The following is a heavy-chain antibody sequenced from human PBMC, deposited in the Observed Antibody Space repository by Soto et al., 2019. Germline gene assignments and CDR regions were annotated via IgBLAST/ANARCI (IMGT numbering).Heavy chain of an antibody. Sequence: QVQLQESGPGLVKPSETLSLTCTVSGVSISNFYWNWIRQPPGKGLEWIGNVPYSGSTHYNPSVTSRVPTPVVTAKNHLSLNLSSVTAAGRAVEYCVWHKDAGSDRWGMDVWGHGTTVPVSS. J-gene: IGHJ6*02. D-gene: IGHD3-16*01. CDR2: VPYSGST. CDR3: VWHKDAGSDRWGMDV. CDR1: GVSISNFY. V-gene: IGHV4-59*08.